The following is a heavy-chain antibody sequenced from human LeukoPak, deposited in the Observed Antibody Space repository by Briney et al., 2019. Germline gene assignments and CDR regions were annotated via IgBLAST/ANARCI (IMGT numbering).Heavy chain of an antibody. V-gene: IGHV3-74*01. CDR3: ARGGSDTAMAHDY. CDR2: INRGGSRT. J-gene: IGHJ4*02. D-gene: IGHD5-18*01. CDR1: GFTFSNHW. Sequence: PGGSLRLSCAASGFTFSNHWMHWVRQAPGKGLMWVSRINRGGSRTDYADSAKGRFTISRDDAKNTLYLQLNSLRAEDTAVYFCARGGSDTAMAHDYWGQGTLVTVSS.